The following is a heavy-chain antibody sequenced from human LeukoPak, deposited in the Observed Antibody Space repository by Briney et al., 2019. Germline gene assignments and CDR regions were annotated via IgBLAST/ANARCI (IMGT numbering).Heavy chain of an antibody. CDR1: GFTFSDCY. Sequence: GGSLRLSCAASGFTFSDCYMSWIRRAPGKGLEWVSYISSGGGTIYYADSVKGRFTISRDNAKNSLYLRMDSLRAEDTAVYYCAREGDWNYVFDYWGQGTQVTVSS. CDR3: AREGDWNYVFDY. CDR2: ISSGGGTI. J-gene: IGHJ4*02. D-gene: IGHD1-7*01. V-gene: IGHV3-11*01.